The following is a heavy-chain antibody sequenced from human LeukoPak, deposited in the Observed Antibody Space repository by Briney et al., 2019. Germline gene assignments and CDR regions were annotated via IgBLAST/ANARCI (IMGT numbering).Heavy chain of an antibody. Sequence: ASVKVSCKASGYTFTSYGISWVRQAPGQGLEWMGWISAYSGNTNYAQKLQGRVTMTTDTSTSTAYMELRSLRSDDTAVYYCARVGLTYYYDSSGYSYFDYWGQGTLVTVSS. CDR1: GYTFTSYG. J-gene: IGHJ4*02. V-gene: IGHV1-18*01. D-gene: IGHD3-22*01. CDR3: ARVGLTYYYDSSGYSYFDY. CDR2: ISAYSGNT.